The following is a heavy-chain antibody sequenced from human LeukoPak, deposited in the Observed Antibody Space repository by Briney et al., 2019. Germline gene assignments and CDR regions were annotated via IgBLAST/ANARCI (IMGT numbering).Heavy chain of an antibody. CDR1: GFTFSTYA. CDR3: AGRIAARPFSPPFDY. V-gene: IGHV3-23*01. J-gene: IGHJ4*02. CDR2: IGDSGIHT. Sequence: GGSLRLSCAASGFTFSTYAMSWVRQAPGKGLEWVSAIGDSGIHTYHADSVKGRFTTSRDNSKNTLYLQMNSLRAGDTAVYYCAGRIAARPFSPPFDYWGQGTLVTVSS. D-gene: IGHD6-6*01.